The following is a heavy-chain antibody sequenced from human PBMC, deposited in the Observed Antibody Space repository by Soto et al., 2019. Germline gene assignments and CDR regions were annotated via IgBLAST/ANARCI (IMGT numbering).Heavy chain of an antibody. CDR1: GFVFSSHW. CDR3: ARPRSMSSSGFDI. V-gene: IGHV3-74*01. J-gene: IGHJ3*02. Sequence: EVQLVESGGGLVQPGGSLRLSCAASGFVFSSHWIHWVRQAPGQGPVGVSRISTDGSFTSYADFVKGRFTISRDNAKNTLYLQMNSRRAEDTAVYYCARPRSMSSSGFDIWGQGTRVTVSS. CDR2: ISTDGSFT. D-gene: IGHD6-6*01.